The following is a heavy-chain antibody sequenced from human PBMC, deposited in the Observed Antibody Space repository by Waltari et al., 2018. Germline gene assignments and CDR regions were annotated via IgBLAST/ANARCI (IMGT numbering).Heavy chain of an antibody. CDR1: GFTFSSYT. J-gene: IGHJ4*02. D-gene: IGHD3-22*01. Sequence: EVQLVESGGGLVKPGGSLWLSCVASGFTFSSYTMNWVAQAPGTWLEWVSSISSTGNSRYYADSLKGRFTVARDNAKNSMYLQMNSLRAEDTAVYFCATDYYDSGAYYLYFDYWGQGIRVTVSS. CDR3: ATDYYDSGAYYLYFDY. V-gene: IGHV3-21*06. CDR2: ISSTGNSR.